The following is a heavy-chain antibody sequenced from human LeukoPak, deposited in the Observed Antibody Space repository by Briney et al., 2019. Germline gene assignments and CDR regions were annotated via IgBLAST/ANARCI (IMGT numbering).Heavy chain of an antibody. CDR2: IIPIFGTA. CDR1: GGTFSSYA. CDR3: ARVPLDYFDWLLPFDY. Sequence: SVKVSCKASGGTFSSYAISWVRQAPGQGLEWMGGIIPIFGTANYAQKFQGRVTITADESTSTAYMELSSLRSEDTAVYYCARVPLDYFDWLLPFDYWGQGTLVTVSS. D-gene: IGHD3-9*01. V-gene: IGHV1-69*13. J-gene: IGHJ4*02.